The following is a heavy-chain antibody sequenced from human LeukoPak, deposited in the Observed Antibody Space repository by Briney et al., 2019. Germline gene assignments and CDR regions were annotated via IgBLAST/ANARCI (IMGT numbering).Heavy chain of an antibody. CDR1: GGSISSSTYY. CDR2: IFYSGRT. D-gene: IGHD3-10*01. Sequence: SETLSLTCTVSGGSISSSTYYWGWIRQPPGKGLEWIGSIFYSGRTYYNPSLKSRVTMSVDMSTRQISLKLSSVTAADTAVYYCARAVGGDGSGSLWGPGTLVTVSS. V-gene: IGHV4-39*07. J-gene: IGHJ4*02. CDR3: ARAVGGDGSGSL.